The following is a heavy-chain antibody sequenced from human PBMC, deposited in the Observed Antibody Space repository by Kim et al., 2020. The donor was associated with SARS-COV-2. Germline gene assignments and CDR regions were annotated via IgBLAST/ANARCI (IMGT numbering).Heavy chain of an antibody. J-gene: IGHJ4*02. CDR3: ARGGSWTFDC. CDR2: GSEN. D-gene: IGHD1-1*01. Sequence: GSENFYADSVKGRFTHARDNGKNSLYLQMNSLRADDPAVYHCARGGSWTFDCWGRGTLVTVSS. V-gene: IGHV3-7*01.